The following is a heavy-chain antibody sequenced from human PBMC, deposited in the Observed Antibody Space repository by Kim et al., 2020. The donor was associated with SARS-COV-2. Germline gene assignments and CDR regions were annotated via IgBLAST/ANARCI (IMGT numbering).Heavy chain of an antibody. V-gene: IGHV3-33*01. J-gene: IGHJ4*02. CDR3: ARDLRIAVAGTGDY. Sequence: GGSLRLSCAASGFTFSSYGMHWVRQAPGKGLEWVAVIWYDGSNKYYADSVKGRFTISRDNSKNTLYLQMNSLRAEDTAVYYCARDLRIAVAGTGDYWGQGTLVTVSS. CDR1: GFTFSSYG. D-gene: IGHD6-19*01. CDR2: IWYDGSNK.